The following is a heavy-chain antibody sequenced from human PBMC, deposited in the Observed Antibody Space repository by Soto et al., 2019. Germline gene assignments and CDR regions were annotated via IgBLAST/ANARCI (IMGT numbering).Heavy chain of an antibody. CDR2: IRNDASDV. V-gene: IGHV3-33*01. D-gene: IGHD3-9*01. CDR3: PRKSSDIMTCGLDV. J-gene: IGHJ6*02. CDR1: GFIFSNYG. Sequence: QVQLVESGGGVVQPGRSLRLSGTASGFIFSNYGMHWLRQAPGKGLEWVAVIRNDASDVHYGDSVEGRFTISRDNSKNTASLQLSTLRPEYTCVYYFPRKSSDIMTCGLDVWGQGTTVTVSS.